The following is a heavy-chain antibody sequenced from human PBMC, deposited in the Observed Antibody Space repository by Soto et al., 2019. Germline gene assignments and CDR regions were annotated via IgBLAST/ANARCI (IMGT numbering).Heavy chain of an antibody. J-gene: IGHJ3*02. D-gene: IGHD6-13*01. CDR3: ATLGSAAYSSKSLDAFDI. CDR1: GYTLTELS. CDR2: FDPEDGET. V-gene: IGHV1-24*01. Sequence: ASVKVSCKVSGYTLTELSMHSVRQAPGKGLEWMGGFDPEDGETIYEQKFQGRVIMTEDKSTDTAFIELSSLRSEDTTVYYCATLGSAAYSSKSLDAFDIWVQGTMVTVSS.